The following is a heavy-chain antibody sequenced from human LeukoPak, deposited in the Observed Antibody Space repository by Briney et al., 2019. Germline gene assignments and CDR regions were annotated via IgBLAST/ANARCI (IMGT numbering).Heavy chain of an antibody. J-gene: IGHJ4*02. D-gene: IGHD6-6*01. CDR2: IWHDGSNK. Sequence: GGSLRLSCAASGFTFSTYGMHWVRQAPGKGLEWVANIWHDGSNKFYADSVRGRFTISRDNSKTTLYLQMNSLRAEDTAVYYCAKDFYSSTSGGSVFWGQGTLVTVSS. V-gene: IGHV3-33*06. CDR3: AKDFYSSTSGGSVF. CDR1: GFTFSTYG.